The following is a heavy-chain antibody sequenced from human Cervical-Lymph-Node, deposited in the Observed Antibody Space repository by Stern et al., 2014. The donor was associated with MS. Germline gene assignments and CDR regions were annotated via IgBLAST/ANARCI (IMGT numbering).Heavy chain of an antibody. J-gene: IGHJ3*02. CDR3: AIGAFDI. CDR1: GYTFTKFY. V-gene: IGHV1-46*01. Sequence: VQLMQSGAEVKKPGASEKVSCKASGYTFTKFYMHWVRQAPGQGLEWMGISNPSGGRTSCTQDFQGRVTMTKDTSTSTDYMELSSLRSEDTAVYYCAIGAFDIWGQGTMVTVSS. CDR2: SNPSGGRT.